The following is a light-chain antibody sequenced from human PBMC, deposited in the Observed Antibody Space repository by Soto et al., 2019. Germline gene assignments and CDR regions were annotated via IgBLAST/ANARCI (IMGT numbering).Light chain of an antibody. Sequence: EMVLTESPGTLSLSPGERATVSCGASQSVSSGFLAWYQQKPGQAPRLLIYGASSRATGIPDRFSGSGSGTDFTLTISRLEPEDFAVYYCQQYGSSPQTFGQGTQVDIK. J-gene: IGKJ1*01. CDR2: GAS. CDR3: QQYGSSPQT. V-gene: IGKV3-20*01. CDR1: QSVSSGF.